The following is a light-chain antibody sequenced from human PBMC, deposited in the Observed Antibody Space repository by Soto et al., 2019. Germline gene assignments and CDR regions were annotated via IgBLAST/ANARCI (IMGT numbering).Light chain of an antibody. V-gene: IGKV1-27*01. J-gene: IGKJ1*01. Sequence: DIPMTQSPSSLYASVGDRVTITCRASQGFSNYLAWYQQKPGKDPKLLIYAASTSQSGVPSRFSGSGSGTDFTLTIRSLQPEDVETYYCQKYNSAPRTFGQGTKVEIK. CDR3: QKYNSAPRT. CDR2: AAS. CDR1: QGFSNY.